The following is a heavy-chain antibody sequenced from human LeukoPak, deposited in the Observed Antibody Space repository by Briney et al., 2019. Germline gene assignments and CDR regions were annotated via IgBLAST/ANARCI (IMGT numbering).Heavy chain of an antibody. CDR3: ASKSYYYGSGIYY. V-gene: IGHV4-34*01. CDR1: GGSFSGYY. J-gene: IGHJ4*02. CDR2: INHSGST. Sequence: SETPSLTCAVYGGSFSGYYWSWIRQPPGKGLEWIGEINHSGSTNYNPSLKSRVTISVDTSKNQFSLKLSSVTAADTAVYYCASKSYYYGSGIYYWGQGTLVTVSS. D-gene: IGHD3-10*01.